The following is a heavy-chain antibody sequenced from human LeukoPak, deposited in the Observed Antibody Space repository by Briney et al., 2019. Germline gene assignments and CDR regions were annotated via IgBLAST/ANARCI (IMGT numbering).Heavy chain of an antibody. CDR3: ASHAFDI. CDR2: TYYRSKWYI. Sequence: SQTLSLTCAISRDSVSSNSAAWNWIRQSPSRGLEWLGRTYYRSKWYIEYAVSVKSRITINPDTSKNQLSLQLNSVTPEDTAVYYCASHAFDIWGQGTMVSVSS. J-gene: IGHJ3*02. CDR1: RDSVSSNSAA. V-gene: IGHV6-1*01.